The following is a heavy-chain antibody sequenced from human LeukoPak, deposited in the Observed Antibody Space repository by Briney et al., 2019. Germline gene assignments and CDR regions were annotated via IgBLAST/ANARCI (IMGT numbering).Heavy chain of an antibody. CDR1: GFTFDDYA. CDR2: ISWNSGSI. D-gene: IGHD6-19*01. CDR3: AKAGSGWYDNWFDP. V-gene: IGHV3-9*01. Sequence: PGGSLRLSCAAPGFTFDDYAMHWVRQAPGKGLEWVSGISWNSGSIGYADSVKGRFTISRDNAKNSLYLQMNSLRAEDTALYYCAKAGSGWYDNWFDPWGQGTLVTVSS. J-gene: IGHJ5*02.